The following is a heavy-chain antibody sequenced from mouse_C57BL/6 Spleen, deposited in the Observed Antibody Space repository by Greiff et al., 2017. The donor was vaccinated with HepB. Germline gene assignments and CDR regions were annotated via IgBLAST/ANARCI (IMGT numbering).Heavy chain of an antibody. CDR3: ARDWASYGSYFDY. D-gene: IGHD1-1*01. J-gene: IGHJ2*01. CDR2: IHPNSGST. CDR1: GYTFTSYW. Sequence: QVQLKQPGAELVKPGASVKLSCKASGYTFTSYWMHWVKQRPGQGLEWIGMIHPNSGSTNYNEKFKSKATLTVDKSSSTAYMQLSSLTSEDSAVYYCARDWASYGSYFDYWGQGTTLTVSS. V-gene: IGHV1-64*01.